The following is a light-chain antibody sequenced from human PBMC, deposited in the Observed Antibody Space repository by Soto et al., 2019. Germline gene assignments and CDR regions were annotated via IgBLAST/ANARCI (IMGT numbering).Light chain of an antibody. CDR2: GAS. CDR1: QSVSSSY. V-gene: IGKV3-20*01. J-gene: IGKJ1*01. Sequence: EIVLTQSPGTLSLSPGERATLSCRASQSVSSSYLAWYQQKPGQAPRLLIYGASSRATGIPDRFSGSGSGTYFTIISSRLEPEDVAVYYRQQYGSSRTFGQGTKVEIK. CDR3: QQYGSSRT.